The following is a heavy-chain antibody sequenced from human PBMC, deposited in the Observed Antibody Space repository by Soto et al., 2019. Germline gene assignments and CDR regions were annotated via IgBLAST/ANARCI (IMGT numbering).Heavy chain of an antibody. J-gene: IGHJ4*02. D-gene: IGHD1-26*01. CDR1: GFTFDDYT. CDR3: EKDRNSGRLRAPYFDY. Sequence: EVQLVESGGVVVQPGGSLRLSCAASGFTFDDYTMQWVRQAPGKGLEWVSLISWDGGSTYYADSVKGRFTISRDNNKNSLYLQMNSLRTEDTAMYYCEKDRNSGRLRAPYFDYWGQGTLVTVSS. V-gene: IGHV3-43*01. CDR2: ISWDGGST.